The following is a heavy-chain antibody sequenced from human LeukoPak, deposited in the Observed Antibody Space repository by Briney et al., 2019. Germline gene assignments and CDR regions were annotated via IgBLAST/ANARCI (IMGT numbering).Heavy chain of an antibody. CDR3: ARRRRTYYDILTGSDAFDI. CDR1: GFTFSDYY. Sequence: GGSLRLSCAASGFTFSDYYMSWIRQAPGKGLEWVSYISSSGSTIYYADSVKGRFTISRDNAKNSLYLQMNSLRAEDTAVYYCARRRRTYYDILTGSDAFDIWGQGTMVTVSS. CDR2: ISSSGSTI. D-gene: IGHD3-9*01. J-gene: IGHJ3*02. V-gene: IGHV3-11*01.